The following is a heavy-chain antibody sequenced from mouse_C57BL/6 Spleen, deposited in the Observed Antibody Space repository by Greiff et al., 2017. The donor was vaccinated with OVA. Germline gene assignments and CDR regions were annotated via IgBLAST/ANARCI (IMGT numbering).Heavy chain of an antibody. D-gene: IGHD2-2*01. CDR1: GYTFTSYW. CDR3: ARVGYDGPYWYFDV. CDR2: IYPGSGST. Sequence: QVQLKQSGAELVKPGASVKMSCKASGYTFTSYWITWVKQRPGQGLEWIGDIYPGSGSTNYNEKFKSKATLTVDTSSSTAYMQLSSLTSEDSAVYYCARVGYDGPYWYFDVWGTGTTVTVSS. V-gene: IGHV1-55*01. J-gene: IGHJ1*03.